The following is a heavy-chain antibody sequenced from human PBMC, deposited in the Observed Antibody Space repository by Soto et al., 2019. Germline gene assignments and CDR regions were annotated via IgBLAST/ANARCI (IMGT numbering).Heavy chain of an antibody. D-gene: IGHD6-19*01. V-gene: IGHV1-18*01. CDR3: ARTNMSGWYGHGGMDV. CDR1: GYTFTSYG. J-gene: IGHJ6*02. Sequence: QVQLVQSGAEVKKPGASVKVSCKASGYTFTSYGISWVRQAPGQGLEWMGWISAYNGNTNYAQKLQGRVTMTTDTSTSTADMELRSLRSDDTAVYYCARTNMSGWYGHGGMDVWGQGTTVTVSS. CDR2: ISAYNGNT.